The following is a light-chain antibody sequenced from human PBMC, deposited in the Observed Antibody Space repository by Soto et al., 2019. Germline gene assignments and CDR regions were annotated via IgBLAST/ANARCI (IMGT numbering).Light chain of an antibody. V-gene: IGLV2-11*01. J-gene: IGLJ1*01. CDR1: SSDVGGYNY. Sequence: QSALTQPRSVSGSPRQSVTISCTGSSSDVGGYNYVSWYQQHPGKAPKVIIYDVNKRPSGVPDRFSGSKSGNTASLTISGLQTEDEADYYCCSYAGSYVDVFGTGTKVTVL. CDR3: CSYAGSYVDV. CDR2: DVN.